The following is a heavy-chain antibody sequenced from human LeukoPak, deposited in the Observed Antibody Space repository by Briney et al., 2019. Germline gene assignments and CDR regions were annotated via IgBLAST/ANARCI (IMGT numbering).Heavy chain of an antibody. D-gene: IGHD3-10*01. CDR3: ARDHRWGAMARGVIMPYYMDV. V-gene: IGHV1-2*02. CDR2: INPNSGGT. CDR1: GYTFTGYY. Sequence: ASVKVSCKASGYTFTGYYMHWVRQAPGQGLEWMGWINPNSGGTNYAQKFQGRVTMTRDTSISTAYMELSRLRSDDTAVYYCARDHRWGAMARGVIMPYYMDVWGKGTTVTISS. J-gene: IGHJ6*03.